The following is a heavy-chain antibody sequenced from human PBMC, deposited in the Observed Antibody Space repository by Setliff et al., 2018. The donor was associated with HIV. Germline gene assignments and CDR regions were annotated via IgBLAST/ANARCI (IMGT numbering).Heavy chain of an antibody. J-gene: IGHJ5*02. V-gene: IGHV4-39*01. CDR2: VHYSGST. Sequence: PSETLSLTCAVSAVSISSGPYYWGWIRQPPGKGLEWIGSVHYSGSTYHNPSLNSRATTSIDTSKNQFSLKLSSVTAADAAVYYCASRVYYYDSSGYLREEGFDPWGQGTLVTVSS. CDR1: AVSISSGPYY. CDR3: ASRVYYYDSSGYLREEGFDP. D-gene: IGHD3-22*01.